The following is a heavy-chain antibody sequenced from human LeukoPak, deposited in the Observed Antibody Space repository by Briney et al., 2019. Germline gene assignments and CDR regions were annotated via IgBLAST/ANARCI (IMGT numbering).Heavy chain of an antibody. D-gene: IGHD2-21*02. V-gene: IGHV5-51*01. CDR3: ARLPYCGGDCYPENFDY. Sequence: PGESPKISCKGSGYSFTSYWIGWVRQMPGKGLEWMGIIYPGDSDTRYSPSFQGQVTISADKSISTAYLQWSSLKASDTAMYYCARLPYCGGDCYPENFDYWGQGTLVTVSS. J-gene: IGHJ4*02. CDR1: GYSFTSYW. CDR2: IYPGDSDT.